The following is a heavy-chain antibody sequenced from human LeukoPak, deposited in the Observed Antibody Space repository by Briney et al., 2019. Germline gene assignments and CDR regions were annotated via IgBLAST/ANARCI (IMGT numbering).Heavy chain of an antibody. J-gene: IGHJ4*02. CDR2: IYYSGST. Sequence: PSETLSLTCTVSGGSISSYYWSWIRQPPGKGLEWIGYIYYSGSTNYNPSLKSRVTISVDTSKNQFSLKLSSVTAADTAVYYCARDSYDVAPNPYFDYWGQGTLVTVSS. CDR3: ARDSYDVAPNPYFDY. CDR1: GGSISSYY. D-gene: IGHD3-3*01. V-gene: IGHV4-59*12.